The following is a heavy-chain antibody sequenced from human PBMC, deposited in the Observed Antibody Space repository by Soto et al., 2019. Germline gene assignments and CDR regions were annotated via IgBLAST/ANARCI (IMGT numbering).Heavy chain of an antibody. CDR2: ISSSGSTI. CDR3: ASTPSYYVFWGGPFAP. V-gene: IGHV3-11*01. D-gene: IGHD3-3*01. J-gene: IGHJ5*02. Sequence: PGGSLRLSCAASGFTFSDYYMSWIRQAPGKGLEWVSYISSSGSTIYYADSVKGRFTISRDNAKNSLYLQMNSLRAEDTAVYYCASTPSYYVFWGGPFAPGGQGTLVPFSS. CDR1: GFTFSDYY.